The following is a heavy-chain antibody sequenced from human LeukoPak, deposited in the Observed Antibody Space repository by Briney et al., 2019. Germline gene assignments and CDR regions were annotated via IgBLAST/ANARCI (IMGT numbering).Heavy chain of an antibody. Sequence: ASVKVSCKASGYTFTSYDINWVRQATGQGLEWMGWMNPNSGNTGYAQKFQGRVTITRNTSISTAYMELSSLRSEDTAVYYCARGLGVTKNFWSGYSKRYYFDYWGQGTLVTVSS. V-gene: IGHV1-8*03. CDR3: ARGLGVTKNFWSGYSKRYYFDY. CDR2: MNPNSGNT. J-gene: IGHJ4*02. CDR1: GYTFTSYD. D-gene: IGHD3-3*01.